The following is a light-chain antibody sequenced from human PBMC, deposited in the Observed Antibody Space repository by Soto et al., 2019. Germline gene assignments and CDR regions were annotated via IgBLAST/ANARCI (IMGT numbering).Light chain of an antibody. V-gene: IGLV2-23*01. Sequence: QSALTQPASVSGSPGQSITISCTGTSSDVGSYNLVSWYQQHPGKAPKLMIYEGSKRPSGISNRFSGSKSGNTASLTISGLQAEDEAEYYCCSYGGSSRISVVGSGTKFTVL. CDR2: EGS. CDR3: CSYGGSSRISV. CDR1: SSDVGSYNL. J-gene: IGLJ1*01.